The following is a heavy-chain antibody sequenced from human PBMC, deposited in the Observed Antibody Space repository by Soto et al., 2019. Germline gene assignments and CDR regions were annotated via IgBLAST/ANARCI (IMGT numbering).Heavy chain of an antibody. J-gene: IGHJ4*02. CDR1: GFPFNTHG. CDR2: ISGGGDRT. Sequence: GGSLILSCGASGFPFNTHGMAWVRQAPGKGLEWVSGISGGGDRTQYADGVKGRFTISRDNSKNTVDLQMTSLRAEDTATYYCAKTATYDYVWGDYRYFFDHWGQGTVVTVS. CDR3: AKTATYDYVWGDYRYFFDH. D-gene: IGHD3-16*02. V-gene: IGHV3-23*01.